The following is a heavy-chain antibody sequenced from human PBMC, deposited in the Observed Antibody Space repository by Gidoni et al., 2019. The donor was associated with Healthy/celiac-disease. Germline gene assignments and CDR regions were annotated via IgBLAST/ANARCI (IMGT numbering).Heavy chain of an antibody. CDR1: GYTFTSDG. V-gene: IGHV1-18*04. Sequence: QVQLVQSGAEEKKPGASVKVSCKASGYTFTSDGSSWVRQAPGQGLEWMGWISAYNGNTHSAPTLQGSVTLTPDTSTSTAYMELRSLRSDDTAVYYCARDRENQGYSYAYGGGDSSGYYPWYFDYWGQGTLVTVSS. CDR3: ARDRENQGYSYAYGGGDSSGYYPWYFDY. J-gene: IGHJ4*02. CDR2: ISAYNGNT. D-gene: IGHD3-22*01.